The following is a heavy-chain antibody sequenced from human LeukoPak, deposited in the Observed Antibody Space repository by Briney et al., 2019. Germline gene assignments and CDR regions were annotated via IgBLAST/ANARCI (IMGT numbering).Heavy chain of an antibody. CDR3: AKEYYDILTGYYPLDY. CDR2: ISYDGSNK. CDR1: GFTFSSYG. Sequence: PGGSLRLSCAASGFTFSSYGMHWVRQAPGKGLEWVSVISYDGSNKYYADSVKGRFTISRDNSKNTLYLQMNSLRAEDTAVYYCAKEYYDILTGYYPLDYWGQGTLVTVSS. D-gene: IGHD3-9*01. J-gene: IGHJ4*02. V-gene: IGHV3-30*18.